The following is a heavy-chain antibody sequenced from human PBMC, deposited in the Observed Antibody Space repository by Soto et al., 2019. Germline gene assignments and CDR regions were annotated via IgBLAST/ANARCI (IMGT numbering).Heavy chain of an antibody. CDR1: GCTFSSYT. Sequence: GASVKVSCKASGCTFSSYTISWVRQAPGQGLEWMGRIIPILGIANYAQKFQGRVTITADKSTSTAYMELSSLRSEDTAVYYCARDGNLEHSSSASDYWGQGTLVTVSS. V-gene: IGHV1-69*04. CDR2: IIPILGIA. J-gene: IGHJ4*02. D-gene: IGHD6-25*01. CDR3: ARDGNLEHSSSASDY.